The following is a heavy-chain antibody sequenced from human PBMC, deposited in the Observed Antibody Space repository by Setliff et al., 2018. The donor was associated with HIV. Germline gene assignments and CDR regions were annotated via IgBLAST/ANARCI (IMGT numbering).Heavy chain of an antibody. V-gene: IGHV3-30*03. D-gene: IGHD3-10*01. CDR1: GFSLSTYS. CDR3: ASFFGDYGY. CDR2: ISYDGSNK. J-gene: IGHJ4*01. Sequence: GGSLRLSCIASGFSLSTYSMNWVRQAPGKGLEWVAVISYDGSNKYYADSVKGRFTISRDNAKNSLYLQMNSLRAEDTAVYYCASFFGDYGYWGHGTQVTVSS.